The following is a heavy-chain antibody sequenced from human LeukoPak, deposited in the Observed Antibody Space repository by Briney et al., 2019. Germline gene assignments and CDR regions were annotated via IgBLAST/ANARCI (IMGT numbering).Heavy chain of an antibody. CDR1: GFTFSSYW. Sequence: GGSLRLSCAASGFTFSSYWMSWVRQAPGKGLEWVANIKQDGSEKYYVDSVKGRFTISRDNSKNTLYLQMNSLRAEDTAVYYCARVGDDSSGYYYPFDYWGQGTLVTVSS. CDR2: IKQDGSEK. CDR3: ARVGDDSSGYYYPFDY. V-gene: IGHV3-7*03. J-gene: IGHJ4*02. D-gene: IGHD3-22*01.